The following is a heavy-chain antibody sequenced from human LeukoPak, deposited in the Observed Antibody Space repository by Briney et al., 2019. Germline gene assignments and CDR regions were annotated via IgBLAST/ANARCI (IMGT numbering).Heavy chain of an antibody. CDR3: ARGLLRLGFFDY. CDR1: GYSISSGYY. J-gene: IGHJ4*02. Sequence: SETLSLTCTVSGYSISSGYYWGWIRQPPGKGLEWIGSIYHSGSTYYNPSLKSRVTISVDTSKNQFSLKLSSVTAADTAVYYCARGLLRLGFFDYWGQGTLVTVSS. CDR2: IYHSGST. V-gene: IGHV4-38-2*02. D-gene: IGHD3-16*01.